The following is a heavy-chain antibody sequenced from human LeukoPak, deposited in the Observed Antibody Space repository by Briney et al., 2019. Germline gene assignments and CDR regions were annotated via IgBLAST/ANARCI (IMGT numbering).Heavy chain of an antibody. V-gene: IGHV4-4*07. CDR1: GGSISSYY. Sequence: SETLSLTCTVSGGSISSYYWSWIRQPAGKGLEWIGRIYTSGSTNYNPSLKSRVTMSVDTSKNQFSLKLSSVTAADTAVYYCARGIAAAGINDAFDIWGQGTMVTVSS. J-gene: IGHJ3*02. CDR2: IYTSGST. D-gene: IGHD6-13*01. CDR3: ARGIAAAGINDAFDI.